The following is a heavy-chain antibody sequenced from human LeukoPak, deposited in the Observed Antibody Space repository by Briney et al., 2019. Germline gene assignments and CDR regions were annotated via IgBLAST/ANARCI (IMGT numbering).Heavy chain of an antibody. CDR2: ISSSSSYI. D-gene: IGHD6-19*01. CDR1: GFTFSSYS. V-gene: IGHV3-21*01. J-gene: IGHJ4*02. CDR3: ARDRSSGWYYFDY. Sequence: GGSLRLSCGASGFTFSSYSMNWVRQAPGKGLEWVSFISSSSSYIYYADSVKGRFTISRDNAKNSLYLQMNSLRAEDTAVYYCARDRSSGWYYFDYWGQGTLVTVSS.